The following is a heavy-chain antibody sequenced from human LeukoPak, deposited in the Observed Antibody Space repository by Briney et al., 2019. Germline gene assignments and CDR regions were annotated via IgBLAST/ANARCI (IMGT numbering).Heavy chain of an antibody. CDR1: GFTFSSYW. Sequence: RSGGSLRLSCAASGFTFSSYWMSWVRQAPGKGLEWVANIKQDGSEKYYVDSVKGRFTISRDNAKNSLYLQMNSLRAEDTAVYYCARDMLVPYYDFWSGYFRGAFDIWGQGTMVTVSS. CDR2: IKQDGSEK. J-gene: IGHJ3*02. V-gene: IGHV3-7*01. CDR3: ARDMLVPYYDFWSGYFRGAFDI. D-gene: IGHD3-3*01.